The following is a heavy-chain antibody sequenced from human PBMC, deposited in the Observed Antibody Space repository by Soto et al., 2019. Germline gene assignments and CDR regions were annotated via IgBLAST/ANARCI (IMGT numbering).Heavy chain of an antibody. CDR3: ARGRYCLTGRCFPNWYDS. Sequence: SETLSLTCSVSGDSISNLDYFWAWIRQPPGQALEYIGYIYKSATTYYNPSFESRVAISVDTSKSQFSLNVTSVTAADTAVYFCARGRYCLTGRCFPNWYDSWGQGALVTVSS. J-gene: IGHJ5*01. CDR1: GDSISNLDYF. D-gene: IGHD7-27*01. V-gene: IGHV4-30-4*01. CDR2: IYKSATT.